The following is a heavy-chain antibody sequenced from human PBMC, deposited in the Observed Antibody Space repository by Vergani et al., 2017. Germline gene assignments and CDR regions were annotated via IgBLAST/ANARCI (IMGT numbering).Heavy chain of an antibody. J-gene: IGHJ4*02. CDR2: INPSGGST. CDR3: ARDLGGPFDY. CDR1: GYTFTSYY. D-gene: IGHD2-15*01. V-gene: IGHV1-46*01. Sequence: QVQLVQSGAEVKKPGASVKVSCKASGYTFTSYYMQWVRPAPGQGLEWMGIINPSGGSTSYAQQFQGRVTMTRATSTSTVYMELSSLGSEDTAVYYCARDLGGPFDYWGQGTLVTVSS.